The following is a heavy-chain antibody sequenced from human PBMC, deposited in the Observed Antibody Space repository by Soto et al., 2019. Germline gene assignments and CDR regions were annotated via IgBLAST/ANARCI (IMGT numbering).Heavy chain of an antibody. V-gene: IGHV1-18*01. CDR3: ARRSYSYGTLDY. CDR2: ISANYGDT. J-gene: IGHJ4*02. CDR1: GYNFPSYG. D-gene: IGHD3-16*01. Sequence: QLLQSGPEVKKPGALVNISCKAFGYNFPSYGINWVRQAPGQGFEWMGWISANYGDTKYAQKFQDRITMTKDTSTTTVYMELRSLTSDDTAVYFCARRSYSYGTLDYWGQGALVTVSS.